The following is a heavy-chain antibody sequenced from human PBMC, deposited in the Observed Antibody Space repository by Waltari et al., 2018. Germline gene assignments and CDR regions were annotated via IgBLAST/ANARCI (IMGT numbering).Heavy chain of an antibody. Sequence: QLQLQDSGPALVRPSETLSLSCTVSGGSVSSPAYYWGWVRQSPGKGLEWIETIYYSGSTSYNPSLKSRVTISIDTSKNQLSLELTSVTAADTAIYYCASHLWYRDLSRVAFDFWGQGTLVAVSS. CDR1: GGSVSSPAYY. CDR3: ASHLWYRDLSRVAFDF. D-gene: IGHD3-10*01. CDR2: IYYSGST. V-gene: IGHV4-39*07. J-gene: IGHJ4*02.